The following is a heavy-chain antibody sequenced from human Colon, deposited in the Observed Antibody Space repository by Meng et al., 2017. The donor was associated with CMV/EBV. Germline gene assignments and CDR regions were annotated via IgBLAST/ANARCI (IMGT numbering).Heavy chain of an antibody. V-gene: IGHV4-4*02. CDR1: GDSVSSDNW. Sequence: LTCAVSGDSVSSDNWWTWVRQPPGKGPEWIGEIHHSGTTAHNPSLRSRISFSVDKSRNQVSLHLTTVTAADTAVYYCGSATDYKVDYWGQGTLVTVSS. D-gene: IGHD4/OR15-4a*01. CDR3: GSATDYKVDY. CDR2: IHHSGTT. J-gene: IGHJ4*02.